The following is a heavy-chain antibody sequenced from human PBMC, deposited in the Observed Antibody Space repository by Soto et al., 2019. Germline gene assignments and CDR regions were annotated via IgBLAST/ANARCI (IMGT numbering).Heavy chain of an antibody. CDR2: MYYTGTT. CDR1: GGSIASNGYF. Sequence: QLQLQDSGPGLVKPSETLSLTCTISGGSIASNGYFWGWIRQTPGKGLEWIGTMYYTGTTYFNPSLKSRVTISVDTSKTQFFLKLNSVTAADTAIYYCVRGVGATVYFDYWGQGTRVTVSS. CDR3: VRGVGATVYFDY. V-gene: IGHV4-39*01. D-gene: IGHD1-26*01. J-gene: IGHJ4*02.